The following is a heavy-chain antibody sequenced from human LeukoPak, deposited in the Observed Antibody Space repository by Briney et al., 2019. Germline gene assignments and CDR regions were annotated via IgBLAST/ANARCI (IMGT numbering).Heavy chain of an antibody. J-gene: IGHJ4*02. V-gene: IGHV3-53*01. Sequence: GGSLRLSCAASGFTVSSNYMSWVRQAPGKGLEWVSVIYSGGSTYYADSVKGRFTISRDNSKNTLYLQMNSLRAEDTAVYYCARVPRPGYSSSRGAFDYWGQGTLVTVSS. D-gene: IGHD6-13*01. CDR3: ARVPRPGYSSSRGAFDY. CDR1: GFTVSSNY. CDR2: IYSGGST.